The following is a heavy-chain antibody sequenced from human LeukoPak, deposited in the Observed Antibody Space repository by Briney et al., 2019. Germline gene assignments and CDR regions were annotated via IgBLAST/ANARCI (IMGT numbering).Heavy chain of an antibody. CDR3: ARGPKWFDP. V-gene: IGHV3-74*01. CDR1: GFTFSSNW. Sequence: PGVSLRLSCAASGFTFSSNWMHWVRQAPGKGLVWVSRINSDGSSTNYADSVKGRFTISRDKAENTLYLQMNSLRADDTAVYYCARGPKWFDPWGQGTLVTVS. J-gene: IGHJ5*02. CDR2: INSDGSST.